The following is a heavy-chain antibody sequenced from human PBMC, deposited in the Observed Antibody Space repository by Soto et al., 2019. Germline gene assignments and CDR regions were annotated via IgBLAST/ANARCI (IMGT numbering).Heavy chain of an antibody. CDR1: GFTFRNCS. Sequence: GGSLRLSCAASGFTFRNCSMNWVRQVPGRGLEWVSTISNSGSTYYADAVKGRFTISRDISKNTLYLQMSSLRADDTALYYCAKDREGYCSSTSCLYYFDSWGQGTQVTVSS. V-gene: IGHV3-23*01. J-gene: IGHJ4*02. CDR3: AKDREGYCSSTSCLYYFDS. D-gene: IGHD2-2*01. CDR2: ISNSGST.